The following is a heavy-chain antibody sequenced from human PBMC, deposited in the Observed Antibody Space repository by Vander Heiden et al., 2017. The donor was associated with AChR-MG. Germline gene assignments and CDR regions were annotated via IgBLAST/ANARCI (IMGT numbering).Heavy chain of an antibody. J-gene: IGHJ6*02. Sequence: QVQLVQSGAEVKKPGASVKVSCKASGYTFTGYYMHWVRQAPGQGLEWMGWINPNSGGTNYAQKFQGRVTMTRDTSISTAYMELSRLRSDDTAVYYCAKNTAMVIDGQIDYYYYGMDVWGQGTTVTVSS. D-gene: IGHD5-18*01. CDR1: GYTFTGYY. CDR2: INPNSGGT. V-gene: IGHV1-2*02. CDR3: AKNTAMVIDGQIDYYYYGMDV.